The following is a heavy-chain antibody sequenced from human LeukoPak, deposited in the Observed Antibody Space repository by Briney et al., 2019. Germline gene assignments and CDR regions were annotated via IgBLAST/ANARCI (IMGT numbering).Heavy chain of an antibody. J-gene: IGHJ6*04. CDR1: GGTFSSYA. D-gene: IGHD3-10*01. CDR2: IIPIFGTA. Sequence: SVKVPCKASGGTFSSYAISWVRQAPGQGLEWMGGIIPIFGTANYAQKFQGRVTITAAESTSTAYMELSSLRSEDTAVYYCARAHYGSGSYSYYGMDVWGKGTTVTVSS. V-gene: IGHV1-69*13. CDR3: ARAHYGSGSYSYYGMDV.